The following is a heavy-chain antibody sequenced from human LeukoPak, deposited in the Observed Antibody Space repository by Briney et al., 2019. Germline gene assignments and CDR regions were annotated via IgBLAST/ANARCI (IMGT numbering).Heavy chain of an antibody. J-gene: IGHJ4*02. CDR2: IYHSGST. V-gene: IGHV4-38-2*02. CDR3: ARDPYYGGKPGSDY. D-gene: IGHD4-23*01. Sequence: SETLSLTCTVSGYSISSGYYWGWIRQPPGKGLEWIGSIYHSGSTYYNPSLKSRVTISVDTSKNQFSLKLSSVTAADTAVYYCARDPYYGGKPGSDYWGQGTLVTVSS. CDR1: GYSISSGYY.